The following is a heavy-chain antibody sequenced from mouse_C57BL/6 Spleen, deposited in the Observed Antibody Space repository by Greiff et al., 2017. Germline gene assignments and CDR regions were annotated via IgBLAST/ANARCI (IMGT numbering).Heavy chain of an antibody. CDR3: ARESSPFDY. D-gene: IGHD1-1*01. CDR1: GFTFSDYY. V-gene: IGHV5-16*01. J-gene: IGHJ2*01. Sequence: EVKLVESEAGLVQPGSSMKLSCTASGFTFSDYYMAWVRQVPEKGLEWVANINHDGSSTYYLDSLKSRFIISRDNAKNIRYLQMSSLKSEDTATYYCARESSPFDYWGQGTTLTVSS. CDR2: INHDGSST.